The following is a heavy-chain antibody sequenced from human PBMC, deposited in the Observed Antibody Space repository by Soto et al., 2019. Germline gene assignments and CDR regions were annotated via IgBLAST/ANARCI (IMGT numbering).Heavy chain of an antibody. D-gene: IGHD3-3*01. Sequence: SETLSLTCTVSGGSISSSSYYWGWIRQPPGKGLEWIGSIYYSGSTYYNPSLKSRVTISVDTSKNQFSLKLSSVTAADTAVYYCARHSPSITIFGVPLSYYYYYMGVWGKGTTVTVSS. CDR2: IYYSGST. CDR1: GGSISSSSYY. CDR3: ARHSPSITIFGVPLSYYYYYMGV. V-gene: IGHV4-39*01. J-gene: IGHJ6*03.